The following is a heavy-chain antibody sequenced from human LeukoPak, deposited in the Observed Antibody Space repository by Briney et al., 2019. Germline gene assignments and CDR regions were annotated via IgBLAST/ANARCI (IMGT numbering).Heavy chain of an antibody. D-gene: IGHD3-22*01. J-gene: IGHJ4*02. CDR2: INPNSGGT. Sequence: GASVKVSCKASGYTFTGYYMHWVRQAPGQGLEWMGWINPNSGGTNYAQKFQGRVTMTRDTSISTAYMQLSRLRSDDTAVYYCARASPTYYYDSRGYYLDYWGQGTLVTVSS. V-gene: IGHV1-2*02. CDR3: ARASPTYYYDSRGYYLDY. CDR1: GYTFTGYY.